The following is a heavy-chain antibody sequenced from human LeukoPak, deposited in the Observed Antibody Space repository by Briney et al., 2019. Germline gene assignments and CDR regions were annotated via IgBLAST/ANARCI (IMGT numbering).Heavy chain of an antibody. V-gene: IGHV3-11*04. CDR2: ISSSSSTI. D-gene: IGHD3-16*02. CDR1: GFTFSDYY. Sequence: GGSLRLSCAASGFTFSDYYMSWIRQAPGKGLEWVSYISSSSSTIYYADSVKGRFTISRDNAKNSLYLQMNSLRAEDTAMYYCARDSPNYDYVWGSYRLTDAFDIWGQGTMVTVSS. CDR3: ARDSPNYDYVWGSYRLTDAFDI. J-gene: IGHJ3*02.